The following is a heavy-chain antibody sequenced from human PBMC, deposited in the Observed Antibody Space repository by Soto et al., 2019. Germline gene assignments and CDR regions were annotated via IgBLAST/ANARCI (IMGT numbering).Heavy chain of an antibody. CDR2: INHSGST. V-gene: IGHV4-34*01. Sequence: QVQLQQWGAGLLRPSETLSLTCGVSGGSFSGFFWTWIRQPPGKGLEWIGEINHSGSTNYNPALKSGVTLSMDMSENQSPRSLTSVTAAATAVYYCVRGEWLPRGAYWGQGTLVTVSS. J-gene: IGHJ4*02. CDR3: VRGEWLPRGAY. D-gene: IGHD6-19*01. CDR1: GGSFSGFF.